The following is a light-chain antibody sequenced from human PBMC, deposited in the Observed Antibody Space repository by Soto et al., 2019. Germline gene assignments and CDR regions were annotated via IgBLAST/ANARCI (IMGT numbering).Light chain of an antibody. CDR3: QQYNDSFPYT. J-gene: IGKJ2*01. Sequence: DIQMTQSPSTLSASVGDRVTITCRASQSISRWLAWYQQKPGTAPKLLIYDASTLESGVPSRFSGSRSGTEFTLTVSSLQPDDFATYYCQQYNDSFPYTFGQGTKLEIK. CDR2: DAS. V-gene: IGKV1-5*03. CDR1: QSISRW.